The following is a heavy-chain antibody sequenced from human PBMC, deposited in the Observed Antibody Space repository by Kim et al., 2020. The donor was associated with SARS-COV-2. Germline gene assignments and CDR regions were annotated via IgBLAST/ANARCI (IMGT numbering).Heavy chain of an antibody. Sequence: SVKVSCKASGGTFSSYAISWVRQAPGQGLEWMGGIIPIFGTANYAQKFQGRVTITADESTSTAYMELSSLRSEDTAVYYCARDRAGGFGALVVGFDYWGQGSLVTVSS. V-gene: IGHV1-69*13. J-gene: IGHJ4*02. CDR3: ARDRAGGFGALVVGFDY. CDR2: IIPIFGTA. D-gene: IGHD3-10*01. CDR1: GGTFSSYA.